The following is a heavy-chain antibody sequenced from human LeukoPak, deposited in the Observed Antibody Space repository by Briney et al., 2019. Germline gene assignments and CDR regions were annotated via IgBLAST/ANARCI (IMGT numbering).Heavy chain of an antibody. CDR1: GYTFTGYY. D-gene: IGHD6-19*01. Sequence: GASVKVSCKASGYTFTGYYMHWVRQAPGQGLEWMGWINTNTGNPTYAQGFTGRFVFSLDTSVSTAYLQISSLKAEDTAVYYCARMPGYSSGWLVSEYYMDVWGKGTTVTVSS. CDR2: INTNTGNP. J-gene: IGHJ6*03. V-gene: IGHV7-4-1*02. CDR3: ARMPGYSSGWLVSEYYMDV.